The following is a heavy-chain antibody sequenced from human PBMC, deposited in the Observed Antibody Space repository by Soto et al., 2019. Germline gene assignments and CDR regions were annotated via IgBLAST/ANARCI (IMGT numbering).Heavy chain of an antibody. CDR1: GGSISSYN. J-gene: IGHJ5*02. CDR3: VRHDGYGWFDP. Sequence: QVQLQESGPGLVKPSETLSLTCTVSGGSISSYNWGWIRQSPGKGLEWIGYIFYSGRTYYNPSLVRRVTTSVDTSNNQFSLRLSSVTAADTAVYYCVRHDGYGWFDPWGQGTLVTVSS. D-gene: IGHD5-18*01. CDR2: IFYSGRT. V-gene: IGHV4-59*08.